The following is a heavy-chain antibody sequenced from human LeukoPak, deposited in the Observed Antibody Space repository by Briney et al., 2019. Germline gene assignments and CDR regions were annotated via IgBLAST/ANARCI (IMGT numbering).Heavy chain of an antibody. CDR2: INPNSGGT. Sequence: ASVRVSCKASGYTFTAYYLHWVRQAPGQGLEWMGWINPNSGGTNYAQKFKGWVTLTRDTSINTTYMELSRLASDVTAVYFCARGDRRVLVVYDHYYYYMDVWGKGTTVTVSS. CDR1: GYTFTAYY. J-gene: IGHJ6*03. CDR3: ARGDRRVLVVYDHYYYYMDV. D-gene: IGHD2-8*01. V-gene: IGHV1-2*04.